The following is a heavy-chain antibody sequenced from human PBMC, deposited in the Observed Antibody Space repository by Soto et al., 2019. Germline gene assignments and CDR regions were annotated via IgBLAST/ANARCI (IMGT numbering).Heavy chain of an antibody. CDR2: IHDSGNT. V-gene: IGHV4-30-4*01. CDR3: ARARGGDSGDYASLFDR. Sequence: SETLSLTCTVFGGSVSIGDYLWSWIRQRPGKGLEWIGYIHDSGNTYYNPSLKSRVTISLDTSKNQFSLKVTSMTAADTAVYFCARARGGDSGDYASLFDRWGQGNLVTVSS. CDR1: GGSVSIGDYL. J-gene: IGHJ5*02. D-gene: IGHD4-17*01.